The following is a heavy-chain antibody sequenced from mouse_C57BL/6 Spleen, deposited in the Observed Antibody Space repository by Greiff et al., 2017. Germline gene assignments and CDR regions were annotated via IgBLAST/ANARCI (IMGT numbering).Heavy chain of an antibody. CDR1: GYAFTNYL. CDR2: INPGSGGT. J-gene: IGHJ3*01. CDR3: ARGGVYYDYDGFAY. Sequence: QVQLQQSGAELVRPGTSVKVSCKASGYAFTNYLIEWVKQRPGQGLEWIGVINPGSGGTNSNEKFKGKATLTADKSSSTAYMQRSSLTSEDSAVYFCARGGVYYDYDGFAYWGQGTLVTVSA. D-gene: IGHD2-4*01. V-gene: IGHV1-54*01.